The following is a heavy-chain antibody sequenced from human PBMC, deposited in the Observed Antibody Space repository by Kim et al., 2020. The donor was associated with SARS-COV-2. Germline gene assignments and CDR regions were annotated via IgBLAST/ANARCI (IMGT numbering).Heavy chain of an antibody. CDR3: AREGLVYYDSSGLWNWFDT. CDR2: ISSSSSYI. V-gene: IGHV3-21*01. CDR1: GFTFSSYS. Sequence: GGSLRLSCAASGFTFSSYSMNWVRQAPGKGLEWVSSISSSSSYIYYADSVKGRFTISRDNAKNSLYLQMNSLRAEDTAVYYCAREGLVYYDSSGLWNWFDTWGQGTLVTVSS. J-gene: IGHJ5*02. D-gene: IGHD3-22*01.